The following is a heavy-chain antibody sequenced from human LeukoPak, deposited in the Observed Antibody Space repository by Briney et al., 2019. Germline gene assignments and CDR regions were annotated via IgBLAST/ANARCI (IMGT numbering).Heavy chain of an antibody. V-gene: IGHV4-59*01. J-gene: IGHJ3*02. CDR1: GGSISSYY. CDR3: ARARYVNSFYAFDI. CDR2: LSKSGNT. Sequence: SPSETLSLTCTVSGGSISSYYWSWIRLPPGKGLEWIGYLSKSGNTNYSPSLKSRVTIFGGTSKNQFFLKLSSVTAADTAVYYCARARYVNSFYAFDIWGQGTLVTVSS. D-gene: IGHD3-9*01.